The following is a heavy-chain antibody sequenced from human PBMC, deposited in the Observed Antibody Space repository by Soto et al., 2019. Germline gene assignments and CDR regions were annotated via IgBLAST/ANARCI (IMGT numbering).Heavy chain of an antibody. CDR2: IYSGGST. J-gene: IGHJ4*02. CDR1: GFTVSTKY. D-gene: IGHD3-16*01. CDR3: ARDPWAADY. V-gene: IGHV3-66*01. Sequence: EVQLVESGGGLVQPGGSLRLSCAASGFTVSTKYMSWVRQAPGKGLEWVSVIYSGGSTFYADSVRGRFTISRDNSKNKVNLQMNRLRAEDTAVYYCARDPWAADYWGQGTLVTVSS.